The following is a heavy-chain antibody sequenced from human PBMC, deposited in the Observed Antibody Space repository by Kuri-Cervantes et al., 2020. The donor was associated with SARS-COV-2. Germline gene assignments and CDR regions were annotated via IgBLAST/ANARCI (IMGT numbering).Heavy chain of an antibody. Sequence: SETLSLTCTVSGGSISSSSYYWGWIRQPPGKGLEWIGSIYYSGSTYYNPSLKSRVTISVDTSKNQFSLKLSSVAAADTALYYCTRDTSLWGNYRADWGQGTLVTVSS. V-gene: IGHV4-39*02. CDR3: TRDTSLWGNYRAD. D-gene: IGHD3-16*02. J-gene: IGHJ4*02. CDR2: IYYSGST. CDR1: GGSISSSSYY.